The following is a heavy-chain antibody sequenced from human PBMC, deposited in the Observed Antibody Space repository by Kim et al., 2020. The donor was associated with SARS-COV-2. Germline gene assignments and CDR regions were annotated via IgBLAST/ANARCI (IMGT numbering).Heavy chain of an antibody. D-gene: IGHD6-19*01. V-gene: IGHV3-30*07. Sequence: VKGRLTIPRDNSKNTLYLQMNSLRAEDTAVYYCARDSGIAVAGTRYYFDYWGQGTLVTVSS. J-gene: IGHJ4*02. CDR3: ARDSGIAVAGTRYYFDY.